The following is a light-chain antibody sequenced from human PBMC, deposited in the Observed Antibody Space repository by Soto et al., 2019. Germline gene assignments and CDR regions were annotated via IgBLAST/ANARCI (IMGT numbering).Light chain of an antibody. CDR3: QQRMEWPLT. V-gene: IGKV3-11*01. CDR2: DAS. J-gene: IGKJ4*01. Sequence: EIVLTQSPATLSLSPGERATLSCRASQSIFDFLGWYQQKGGQAPRRLIYDASKRATGIPARFSGSGSKTDFPLTISSVEPEDFAVYYCQQRMEWPLTIGGGTKVEIK. CDR1: QSIFDF.